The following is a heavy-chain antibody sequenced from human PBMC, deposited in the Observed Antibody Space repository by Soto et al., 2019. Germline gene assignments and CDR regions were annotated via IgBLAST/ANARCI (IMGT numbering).Heavy chain of an antibody. CDR3: ARYDYVWGSYLSSDAFDI. V-gene: IGHV4-30-4*01. Sequence: SETLSLTCTVSGGSISSGDYYWSWIRQPPGKGLEWIGYIYYSGSTYYNPSLKSRVTISVDTSKNQFSLKLSSVAAADTAVYYCARYDYVWGSYLSSDAFDIWGQGTMVTVSS. J-gene: IGHJ3*02. CDR1: GGSISSGDYY. D-gene: IGHD3-16*02. CDR2: IYYSGST.